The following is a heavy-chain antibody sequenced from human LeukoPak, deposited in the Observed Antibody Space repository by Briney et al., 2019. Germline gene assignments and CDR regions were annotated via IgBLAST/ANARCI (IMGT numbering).Heavy chain of an antibody. Sequence: SVKVSCKASGFTFTSSAVQWVRQARGQRLEWIGWIVVGSGNTNYAQKFQERVTITRDMSTSTAYMELSSLRSEDTAVYYCVAGTITTPHFQHWGQGTLVTVSS. D-gene: IGHD3-22*01. V-gene: IGHV1-58*01. CDR1: GFTFTSSA. J-gene: IGHJ1*01. CDR2: IVVGSGNT. CDR3: VAGTITTPHFQH.